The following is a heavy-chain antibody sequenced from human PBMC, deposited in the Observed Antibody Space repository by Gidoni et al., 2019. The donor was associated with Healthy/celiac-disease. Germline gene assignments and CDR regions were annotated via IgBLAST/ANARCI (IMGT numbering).Heavy chain of an antibody. Sequence: EVQLVESGGGLVQPGGSLRLSCAASGFPFSSYSMNWVRQAPGKGLEWVSYISSSSSTIYYADSVKGRFTISRDNAKNSLYLQMNSLRAEDTAVYYCASADYDFWSGYPHPFDYWGQGTLVTVSS. CDR2: ISSSSSTI. V-gene: IGHV3-48*01. CDR3: ASADYDFWSGYPHPFDY. CDR1: GFPFSSYS. D-gene: IGHD3-3*01. J-gene: IGHJ4*02.